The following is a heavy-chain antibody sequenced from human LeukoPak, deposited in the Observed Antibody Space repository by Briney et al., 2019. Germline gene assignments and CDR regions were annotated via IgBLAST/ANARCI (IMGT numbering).Heavy chain of an antibody. CDR1: GYTFNTFG. CDR2: ISAYNGHT. J-gene: IGHJ4*02. V-gene: IGHV1-18*01. D-gene: IGHD3-22*01. Sequence: GASVKVSCKASGYTFNTFGITWVRQAPGQGLEWMGWISAYNGHTKYPQKLQGRVTMTTDTSTSTAYMELRSLRSDDTAVYYCARGFPPRRNYDSSGYYSYYFDYWGQGTLVTVSS. CDR3: ARGFPPRRNYDSSGYYSYYFDY.